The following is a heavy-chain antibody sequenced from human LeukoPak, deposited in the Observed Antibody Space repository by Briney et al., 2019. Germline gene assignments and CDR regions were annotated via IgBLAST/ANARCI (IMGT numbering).Heavy chain of an antibody. D-gene: IGHD1-7*01. Sequence: SVKVSCKXSGGTFSSYAISWVRQAPGQGLEWMGGIIPIFGTANYAQKFQGRVTITTDESTSTAYMELSSLRSEDTAVYYCARVGLELREDPHDYWGQGTLVTVSS. V-gene: IGHV1-69*05. CDR1: GGTFSSYA. J-gene: IGHJ4*02. CDR2: IIPIFGTA. CDR3: ARVGLELREDPHDY.